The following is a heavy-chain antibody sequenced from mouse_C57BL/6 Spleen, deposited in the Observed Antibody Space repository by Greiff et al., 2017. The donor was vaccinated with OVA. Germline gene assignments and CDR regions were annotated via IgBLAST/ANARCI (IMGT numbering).Heavy chain of an antibody. V-gene: IGHV3-6*01. D-gene: IGHD1-3*01. CDR3: ARGLQSFPLY. CDR1: GYSITSGYY. Sequence: VQLKESGPGLVKPSQSLSLTCSVTGYSITSGYYWNWIRQFPGNKLEWMGYISYDGSNNYNPSLKNRISITRDTSKNQFFLKLNSVTTEDTATYYCARGLQSFPLYWGQGTLVTVSA. CDR2: ISYDGSN. J-gene: IGHJ3*01.